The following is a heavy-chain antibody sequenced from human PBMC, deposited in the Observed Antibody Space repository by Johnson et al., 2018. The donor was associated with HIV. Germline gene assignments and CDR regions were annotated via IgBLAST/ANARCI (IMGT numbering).Heavy chain of an antibody. Sequence: VLLVESGGGLAQPGGSLRLSCAASGFTVSSNYMSWVRQAPGKGLEWVSVIYSGGSTYYADSVKGRFTISRDNSRNMLYLQMNSLRPEDTAVYYCARDGRDLVTRGGFDVWGPGTVVTVSS. V-gene: IGHV3-66*02. CDR3: ARDGRDLVTRGGFDV. D-gene: IGHD5-18*01. CDR1: GFTVSSNY. J-gene: IGHJ3*01. CDR2: IYSGGST.